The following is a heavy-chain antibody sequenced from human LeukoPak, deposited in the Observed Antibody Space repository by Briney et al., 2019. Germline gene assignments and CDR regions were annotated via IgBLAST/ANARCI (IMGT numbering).Heavy chain of an antibody. Sequence: GGSLRLSCAASGFTFSNYAMSWVRQAPGEGLEWVSTISDSGGSTYYADSVKGRFTISRDNSKNTLYLQMNSLRAEDTAVYYSAKAKTTYYYDSSGYYDYWGQGTLVTVSS. J-gene: IGHJ4*02. D-gene: IGHD3-22*01. CDR1: GFTFSNYA. V-gene: IGHV3-23*01. CDR2: ISDSGGST. CDR3: AKAKTTYYYDSSGYYDY.